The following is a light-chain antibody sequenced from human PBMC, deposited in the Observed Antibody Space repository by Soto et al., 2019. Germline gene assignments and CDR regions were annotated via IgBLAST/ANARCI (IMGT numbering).Light chain of an antibody. CDR2: EVS. J-gene: IGLJ1*01. Sequence: QSALTQPASVSGSPGQSITISCTGTSSDVGDYNYGSWYQQHPGKAPKLMIYEVSNRPSGGSNRFSGSKSGNTASLTISGLQAEDEADYYCSSYTSSSTLEVFGTGTKVTVL. CDR1: SSDVGDYNY. CDR3: SSYTSSSTLEV. V-gene: IGLV2-14*01.